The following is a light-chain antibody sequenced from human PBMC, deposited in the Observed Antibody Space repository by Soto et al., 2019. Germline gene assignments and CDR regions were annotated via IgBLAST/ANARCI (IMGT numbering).Light chain of an antibody. CDR1: NIGSKS. CDR3: QVWDSSSDHVI. J-gene: IGLJ2*01. V-gene: IGLV3-21*02. Sequence: SYELTQPPSVSVAPGQTARITCGGDNIGSKSVHWYLQRPGQAPVLVLYDNIDRPSGIPERFSGSNSGNTATLTINRVEAGDETDYFCQVWDSSSDHVIFGGGTKLTVL. CDR2: DNI.